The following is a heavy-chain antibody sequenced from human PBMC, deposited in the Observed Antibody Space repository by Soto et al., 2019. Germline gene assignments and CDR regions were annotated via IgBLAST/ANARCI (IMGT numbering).Heavy chain of an antibody. Sequence: PGGSLRLSCAASGFTFSSYAMSWVRQAPGKGLEWVSAISGSGGSTYCAESVKGRFTISRDNSKNTLYLQMNSLRAEDTAVYYCAKVLGYSSSWAPNNYYYYYGMDVWGQGTTVTVSS. V-gene: IGHV3-23*01. D-gene: IGHD6-13*01. CDR2: ISGSGGST. CDR3: AKVLGYSSSWAPNNYYYYYGMDV. J-gene: IGHJ6*02. CDR1: GFTFSSYA.